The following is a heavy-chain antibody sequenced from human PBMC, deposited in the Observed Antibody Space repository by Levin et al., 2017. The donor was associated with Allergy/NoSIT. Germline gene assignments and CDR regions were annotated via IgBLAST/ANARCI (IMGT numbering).Heavy chain of an antibody. Sequence: ASVKVSCKASGFIFADSYIHWVRQTPGQGLEWMGWVYPKSGGTTYAQKFQGWVTMTRDMSITTAFMELNRLSSDDTAIYYCARSAVKKWDLPTSLGMDVWGQGTTVAVSS. CDR2: VYPKSGGT. J-gene: IGHJ6*02. D-gene: IGHD1-26*01. V-gene: IGHV1-2*04. CDR1: GFIFADSY. CDR3: ARSAVKKWDLPTSLGMDV.